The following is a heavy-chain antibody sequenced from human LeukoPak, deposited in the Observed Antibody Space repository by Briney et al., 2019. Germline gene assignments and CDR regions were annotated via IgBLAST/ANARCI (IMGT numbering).Heavy chain of an antibody. Sequence: RPSETLSLTCAVYGGSFSGYYWSWIRQPPGKGLEWIGEINHSGSTNYNPSLKSRVTISVDTSKNQFSLKLSSVTAADTAVYYCARGPHDYVWGSYRSNWFDPRGQGTLVTVSS. CDR2: INHSGST. V-gene: IGHV4-34*01. CDR3: ARGPHDYVWGSYRSNWFDP. J-gene: IGHJ5*02. D-gene: IGHD3-16*02. CDR1: GGSFSGYY.